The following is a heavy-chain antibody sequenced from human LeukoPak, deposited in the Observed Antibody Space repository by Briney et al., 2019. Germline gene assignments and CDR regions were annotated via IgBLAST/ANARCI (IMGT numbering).Heavy chain of an antibody. CDR3: ARGLTTVTNQALKY. J-gene: IGHJ4*02. D-gene: IGHD4-4*01. Sequence: GGSLRLSCAASGFTFSSYSMTWVRQAPGKGLEWVSSISSSSSYIYYADSVKGRFTISRDNAKNSLYLQMNSLRAEDTAVYYCARGLTTVTNQALKYWGQGTLVTVSS. CDR2: ISSSSSYI. CDR1: GFTFSSYS. V-gene: IGHV3-21*04.